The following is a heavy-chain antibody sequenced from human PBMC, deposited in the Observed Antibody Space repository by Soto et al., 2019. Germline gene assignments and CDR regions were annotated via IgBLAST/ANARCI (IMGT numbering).Heavy chain of an antibody. CDR2: INPSGGST. V-gene: IGHV1-46*01. J-gene: IGHJ6*02. D-gene: IGHD4-4*01. CDR1: GYTFTSYY. Sequence: ASLKVSCKASGYTFTSYYMHWVRKAPGQRLEWMGIINPSGGSTSYAQKFQGRVTMTRDTSTSTVYMELSSLRSEDTAVYYCARDSAGQTTGYYYYYYGMDVWGQGTTVTVSS. CDR3: ARDSAGQTTGYYYYYYGMDV.